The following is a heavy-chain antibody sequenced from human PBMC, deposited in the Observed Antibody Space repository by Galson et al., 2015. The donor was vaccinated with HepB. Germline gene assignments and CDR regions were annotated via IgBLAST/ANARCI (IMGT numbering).Heavy chain of an antibody. CDR2: IIPGDSDT. D-gene: IGHD5-12*01. CDR3: ATGYSGYVLGF. CDR1: GYSFTSYW. J-gene: IGHJ4*02. V-gene: IGHV5-51*01. Sequence: QYGAEVTKPGESLKLSSMGSGYSFTSYWIGWVRQMPGKGLEWLGTIIPGDSDTRYRPSFQGQVTISADKSISTAYLQWSSLKASDTAMYYCATGYSGYVLGFWGQGTLVTVSS.